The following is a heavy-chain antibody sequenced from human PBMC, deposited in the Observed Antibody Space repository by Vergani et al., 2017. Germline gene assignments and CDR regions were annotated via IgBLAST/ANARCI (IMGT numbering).Heavy chain of an antibody. CDR1: GYSISSGYY. CDR3: ARNGGDYVPIDY. D-gene: IGHD4-17*01. J-gene: IGHJ4*02. Sequence: QVQLQESDPGLVKPSETLSLTCAVSGYSISSGYYWGWIRQPPGKGLEWIGSIYHSGSTYYNPSLKSRVTISVDTSKNQFSLKLSSVTAADTAVYYCARNGGDYVPIDYWGQGTLVTVSS. V-gene: IGHV4-38-2*01. CDR2: IYHSGST.